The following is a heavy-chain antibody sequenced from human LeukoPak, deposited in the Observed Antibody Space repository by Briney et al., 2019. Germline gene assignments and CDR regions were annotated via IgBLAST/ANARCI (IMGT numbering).Heavy chain of an antibody. D-gene: IGHD6-13*01. J-gene: IGHJ4*02. CDR3: AIYQTDSSSWSYYFDY. Sequence: KFQGRVTITRDTSASTAYMELGSLRSEDTAVYYCAIYQTDSSSWSYYFDYWGQGTLVTVSS. V-gene: IGHV1-3*01.